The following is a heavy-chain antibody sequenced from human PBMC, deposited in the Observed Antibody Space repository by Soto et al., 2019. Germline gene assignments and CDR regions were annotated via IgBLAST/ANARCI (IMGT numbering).Heavy chain of an antibody. D-gene: IGHD7-27*01. CDR1: GFTFSIYA. CDR2: ITNNGGST. V-gene: IGHV3-23*01. J-gene: IGHJ4*02. Sequence: EVQLLESGGGLVQPGGSLGLSCAASGFTFSIYAMTWVRQAPGEGLAWVSSITNNGGSTYYADSVKGRFTISRDNSKNSQYLQINSRIVEDTAIYYCAKAGLGQVTGVDYWGQGTLVTVSS. CDR3: AKAGLGQVTGVDY.